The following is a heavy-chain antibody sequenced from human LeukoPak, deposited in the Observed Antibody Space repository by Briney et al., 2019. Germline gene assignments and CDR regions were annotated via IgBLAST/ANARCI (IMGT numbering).Heavy chain of an antibody. D-gene: IGHD5-18*01. V-gene: IGHV4-39*01. CDR2: ILYSGST. Sequence: SETLSLTCTVSGGSISSSTYYWGRIRQPPGKRLEWIGNILYSGSTSYKPSLKSRVTMSVDTSKNQFSLKLSSVTATDTAVYYCASRLDRAVGGYVGVWGKGTTVTVSS. CDR3: ASRLDRAVGGYVGV. CDR1: GGSISSSTYY. J-gene: IGHJ6*03.